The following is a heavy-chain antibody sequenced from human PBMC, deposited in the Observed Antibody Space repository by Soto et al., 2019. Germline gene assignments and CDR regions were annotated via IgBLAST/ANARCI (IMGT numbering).Heavy chain of an antibody. D-gene: IGHD2-15*01. Sequence: QVQLQESGPGLVKPSETLSLTCTVSGGSISSYYWSWIRQPAGQRLEWIGRIYTSGSTNYNPSLKSRIPMLVDTSKNQFSLKLSSVAAADTAVYYCARGGCSGGSWYSTISFEYWGQGTLVTVSS. CDR3: ARGGCSGGSWYSTISFEY. V-gene: IGHV4-4*07. CDR1: GGSISSYY. CDR2: IYTSGST. J-gene: IGHJ4*02.